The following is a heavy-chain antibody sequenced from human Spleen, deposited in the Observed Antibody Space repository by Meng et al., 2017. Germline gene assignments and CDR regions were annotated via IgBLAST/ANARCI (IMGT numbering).Heavy chain of an antibody. CDR1: GYTFTSYY. D-gene: IGHD1-7*01. V-gene: IGHV1-46*01. J-gene: IGHJ3*02. CDR3: AREVELHAFDI. CDR2: INPSGGGT. Sequence: ASVKVSCKASGYTFTSYYMHWVRQAPGQGLEWMGIINPSGGGTSYAQKFQGRVTMTRDTSTSTVYMELSSLRSEDTAVYYCAREVELHAFDIWGQGTMVTVSS.